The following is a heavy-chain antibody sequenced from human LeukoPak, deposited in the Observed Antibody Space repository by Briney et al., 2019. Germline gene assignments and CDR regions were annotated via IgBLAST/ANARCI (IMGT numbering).Heavy chain of an antibody. CDR1: GFTFTSYS. V-gene: IGHV3-23*01. D-gene: IGHD1-26*01. J-gene: IGHJ4*02. CDR2: ISGGGGST. CDR3: AKGGKWDVTPFDY. Sequence: GGSLRLSCAASGFTFTSYSMDWVRQAPGKGLEWVSTISGGGGSTYYADSVKGRFTISRDNSKNTLYLQVNSLRAEDTAVYYCAKGGKWDVTPFDYWGQGTLVTVSS.